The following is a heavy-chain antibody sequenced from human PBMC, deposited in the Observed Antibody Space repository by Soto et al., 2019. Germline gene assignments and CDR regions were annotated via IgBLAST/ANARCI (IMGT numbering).Heavy chain of an antibody. CDR3: ARDQLEGNWFDP. J-gene: IGHJ5*02. CDR2: IYYSGST. Sequence: SETLSLTCTVSGGSISSYYRSWIRQPPGKGLEWIGYIYYSGSTNYNPSLKSRVTISVDKSKNQFSLKLSSVTAADTAVYYCARDQLEGNWFDPWGQGTLVTVSS. D-gene: IGHD1-1*01. CDR1: GGSISSYY. V-gene: IGHV4-59*12.